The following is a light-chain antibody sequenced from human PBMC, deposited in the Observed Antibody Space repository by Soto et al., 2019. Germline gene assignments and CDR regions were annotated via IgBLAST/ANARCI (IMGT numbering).Light chain of an antibody. CDR3: QQSYTTPRT. Sequence: DIQMTQSPSSLSASIGDRVTITCRANQNMRTFLIWYQQKPGKAPNLLIYAASNLESGVPSRFSGSGGGTYFTLTISSLQPEDFATYYCQQSYTTPRTFGQGTKVEIK. V-gene: IGKV1-39*01. CDR2: AAS. J-gene: IGKJ1*01. CDR1: QNMRTF.